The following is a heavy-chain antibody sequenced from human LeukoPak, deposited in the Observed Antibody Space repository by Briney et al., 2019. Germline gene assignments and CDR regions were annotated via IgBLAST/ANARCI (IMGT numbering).Heavy chain of an antibody. CDR1: GFTFSSYA. D-gene: IGHD6-19*01. V-gene: IGHV3-23*01. Sequence: PGGSLRLSCAASGFTFSSYAMSWVRQAPGKGLEWVSAISGSGGSTYYADSVKGRFTISRDNSKNTLYLQMNSLRAEDTAVYYCAKDLLPYSSGWYPGPFDYWGQGTLVTVSS. CDR3: AKDLLPYSSGWYPGPFDY. CDR2: ISGSGGST. J-gene: IGHJ4*02.